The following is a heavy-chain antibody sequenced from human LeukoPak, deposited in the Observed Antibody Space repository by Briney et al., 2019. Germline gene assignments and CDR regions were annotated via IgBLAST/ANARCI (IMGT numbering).Heavy chain of an antibody. D-gene: IGHD2-2*01. CDR2: MNPNSGNT. V-gene: IGHV1-8*01. Sequence: ASVKVSCKASGYSFTSYDINWVRQATGQGLEWMGWMNPNSGNTDCAQKFQGRVTMTRNTSITTAYMELSSLRSEDTAVYYCVRGRCSSSSCDASGFDYWGQGTLVTVSS. J-gene: IGHJ4*02. CDR3: VRGRCSSSSCDASGFDY. CDR1: GYSFTSYD.